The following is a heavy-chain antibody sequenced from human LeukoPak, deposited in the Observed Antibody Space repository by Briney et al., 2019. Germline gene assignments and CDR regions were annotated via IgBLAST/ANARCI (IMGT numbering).Heavy chain of an antibody. J-gene: IGHJ4*02. CDR1: GGSISSSSYY. D-gene: IGHD5-18*01. CDR2: IYYSGST. Sequence: SETLSLTCTVSGGSISSSSYYWGWIRQPPGKGLEWIGSIYYSGSTYYNPSLKSRVTISVDTSKNQFSLKLSSVTAADTAVYYCARGGYSYVPLDYWGQGTLVTVSS. CDR3: ARGGYSYVPLDY. V-gene: IGHV4-39*01.